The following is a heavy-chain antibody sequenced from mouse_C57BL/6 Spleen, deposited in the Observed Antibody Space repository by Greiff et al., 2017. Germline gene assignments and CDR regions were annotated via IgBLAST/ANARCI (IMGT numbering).Heavy chain of an antibody. J-gene: IGHJ4*01. V-gene: IGHV1-47*01. CDR3: AKYGNYGAMDY. Sequence: VKLVESGAELVKPGASVKMSCKASGYTFTTYPIEWMKQNHGKSLEWIGNFHPYNDDTKYNEKFKGKATLTVEKSSSTVYLELSRLTSDDSAVYYCAKYGNYGAMDYWGQGTSVTVSS. CDR2: FHPYNDDT. D-gene: IGHD2-1*01. CDR1: GYTFTTYP.